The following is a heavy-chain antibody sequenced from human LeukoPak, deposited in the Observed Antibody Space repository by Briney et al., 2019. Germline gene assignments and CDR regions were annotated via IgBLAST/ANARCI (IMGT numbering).Heavy chain of an antibody. CDR1: GFTFSSYS. V-gene: IGHV3-21*01. CDR2: ISSSSSYI. CDR3: AKDSNWETYYFDY. D-gene: IGHD7-27*01. Sequence: GGSLRLSCAASGFTFSSYSMNWVRQAPGKGLEWVSSISSSSSYIYYADSVKGRFTISRDNAKNSLYLQMNSLRAEDTAVYYCAKDSNWETYYFDYWGQGTLVTVSS. J-gene: IGHJ4*02.